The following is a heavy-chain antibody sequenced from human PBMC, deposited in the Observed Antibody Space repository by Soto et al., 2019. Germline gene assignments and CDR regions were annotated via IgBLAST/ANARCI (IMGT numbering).Heavy chain of an antibody. CDR2: IKSKTDGGTT. J-gene: IGHJ4*02. CDR3: TTAYSGYDYAFDY. Sequence: EGSLRLSCAASGFTFSNAWMSWVRQAPGKGLEWVGRIKSKTDGGTTDYAAPVKGRFTISRDDSKNTLYLQMNSLKTEDTAVYYCTTAYSGYDYAFDYWGQGTLVTVSS. CDR1: GFTFSNAW. D-gene: IGHD5-12*01. V-gene: IGHV3-15*01.